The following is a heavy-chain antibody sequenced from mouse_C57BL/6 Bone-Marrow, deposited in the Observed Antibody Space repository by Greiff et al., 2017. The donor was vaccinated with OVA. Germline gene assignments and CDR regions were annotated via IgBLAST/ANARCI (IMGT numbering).Heavy chain of an antibody. J-gene: IGHJ1*03. V-gene: IGHV14-4*01. CDR3: AEYFDV. CDR2: IDPENGDT. CDR1: GFNIKDDY. Sequence: DVKLVESGAELVRPGASVKLSCTASGFNIKDDYMHWVKQRPEQGLEWIGWIDPENGDTEYASKFQGKATITADTSSNTAYLQLSSLTSEDTAVYYCAEYFDVWGTGTTVTVTS.